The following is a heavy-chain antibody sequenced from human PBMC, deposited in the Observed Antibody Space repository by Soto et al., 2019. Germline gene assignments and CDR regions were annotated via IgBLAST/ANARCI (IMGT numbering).Heavy chain of an antibody. CDR3: ARDSGVYCSGGSCYMFVY. CDR1: GGSISSGGYY. V-gene: IGHV4-31*03. D-gene: IGHD2-15*01. J-gene: IGHJ4*02. CDR2: IYYSGST. Sequence: LSLTCTVSGGSISSGGYYWSWIRQHPGKGLEWIGYIYYSGSTYYNPSLKSRVTISVDTSKNQFSLKLSSVTAADTAVYYCARDSGVYCSGGSCYMFVYWGQGTLVTVSS.